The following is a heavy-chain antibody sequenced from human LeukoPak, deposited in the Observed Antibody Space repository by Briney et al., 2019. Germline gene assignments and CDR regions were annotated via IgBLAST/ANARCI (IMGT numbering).Heavy chain of an antibody. V-gene: IGHV3-11*01. J-gene: IGHJ4*02. CDR3: AREVNSYGYGSKSTDY. D-gene: IGHD4/OR15-4a*01. Sequence: PGGSLRLSCAVSGFTFSDYYMSWIRQAPGKGLEWISYISSGGSTETYADSVKGRFVISTDNAKNSLYLQMNSLRTEDTAVYYCAREVNSYGYGSKSTDYWGQGTLVTVSS. CDR2: ISSGGSTE. CDR1: GFTFSDYY.